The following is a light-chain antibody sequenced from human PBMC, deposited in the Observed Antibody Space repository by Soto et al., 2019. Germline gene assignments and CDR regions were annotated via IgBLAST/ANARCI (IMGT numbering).Light chain of an antibody. CDR3: ASWDDRLGAVI. Sequence: QSVLTQPPSASGTPGQRVFISCSGSSSNIGGTNYAYWYQQLPGAAPKLLMHSNNLRPSGVPERISGSKSGTSASLAISGLRSEDEAVYYCASWDDRLGAVIFGGETK. V-gene: IGLV1-47*02. CDR1: SSNIGGTNY. J-gene: IGLJ2*01. CDR2: SNN.